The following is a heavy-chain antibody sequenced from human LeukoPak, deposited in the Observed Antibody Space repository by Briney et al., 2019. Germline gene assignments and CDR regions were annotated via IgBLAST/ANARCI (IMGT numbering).Heavy chain of an antibody. D-gene: IGHD4-17*01. CDR2: ISYSGST. CDR1: GGSISSYY. J-gene: IGHJ4*02. CDR3: ARGDYNGNPDFDS. V-gene: IGHV4-59*07. Sequence: SDTLSLTCTVSGGSISSYYWNWIRQPPGRRLEWIGYISYSGSTNYNPSLKSRVTISVDTSKNHFSLNLSSVTAADTAVYYCARGDYNGNPDFDSWGQGTLVTVSS.